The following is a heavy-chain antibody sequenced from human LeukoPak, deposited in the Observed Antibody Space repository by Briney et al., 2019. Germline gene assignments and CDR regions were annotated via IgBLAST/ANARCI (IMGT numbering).Heavy chain of an antibody. CDR3: ARDRDRPRCNDWLLFSP. CDR2: ISSYSDNT. D-gene: IGHD3-9*01. CDR1: GYTFTNYG. J-gene: IGHJ5*02. V-gene: IGHV1-18*04. Sequence: ASVKVSCKASGYTFTNYGISWVRQAPGQGLEWMGWISSYSDNTKYAQQFQDRATMTTDRSTSTAYMELRSLRSDDTAVYYCARDRDRPRCNDWLLFSPWGQGTLVTVSS.